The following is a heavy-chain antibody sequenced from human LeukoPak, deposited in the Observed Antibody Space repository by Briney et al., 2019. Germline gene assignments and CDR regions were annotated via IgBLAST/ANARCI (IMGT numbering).Heavy chain of an antibody. CDR1: GYTFTGYY. V-gene: IGHV1-2*02. J-gene: IGHJ4*02. CDR2: INPNSGGT. D-gene: IGHD2-21*01. CDR3: GRQDKNSAAIDY. Sequence: ASVKVSCKASGYTFTGYYMHWVRQAPGQGLEWMGWINPNSGGTNYAQKFQGRVTMTRDTSISTAYMELSRLRSDDTAVYYCGRQDKNSAAIDYWGQGTLVTVSS.